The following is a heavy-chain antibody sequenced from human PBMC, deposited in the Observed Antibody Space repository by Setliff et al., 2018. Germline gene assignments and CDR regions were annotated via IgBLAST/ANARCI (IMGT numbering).Heavy chain of an antibody. CDR2: IKEDGSEK. J-gene: IGHJ4*02. D-gene: IGHD3-16*01. CDR1: GFTFSRHW. CDR3: ARTTGYRLEGDFDY. Sequence: GGSLRLSCVASGFTFSRHWMSWVRQAPGKGLEWVANIKEDGSEKHYVDSVKGRFAISRDNTKNSLYLQMTSLRAEDTAIYYCARTTGYRLEGDFDYWGQGTLVTVSS. V-gene: IGHV3-7*03.